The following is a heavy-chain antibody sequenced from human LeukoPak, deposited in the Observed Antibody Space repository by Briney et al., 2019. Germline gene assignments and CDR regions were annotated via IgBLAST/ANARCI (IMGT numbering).Heavy chain of an antibody. V-gene: IGHV1-3*01. D-gene: IGHD3-16*01. CDR3: ARDLYGDYFDY. CDR2: INAANGNT. J-gene: IGHJ4*02. Sequence: ASVKVSCKASGYTFTSYTIHWVRQAPGQRLEWMGWINAANGNTKYLQRFQGRVTITRDTSASTAYMELSSLTSEDTAVYYCARDLYGDYFDYWGQGTLVTVSS. CDR1: GYTFTSYT.